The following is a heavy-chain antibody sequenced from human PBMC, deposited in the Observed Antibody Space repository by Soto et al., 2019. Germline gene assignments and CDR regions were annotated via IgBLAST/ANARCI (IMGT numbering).Heavy chain of an antibody. J-gene: IGHJ3*02. CDR2: IRSKAYGGTT. V-gene: IGHV3-49*03. D-gene: IGHD6-19*01. CDR3: TRDSVIAVAGTDAFDI. Sequence: GGSLRLSCTASGFTFGDCAMSWFRQAPGKGLEWVGFIRSKAYGGTTEYAASVKGRFTISRDDSKSIAYLQMNSLKTEDTAVYYCTRDSVIAVAGTDAFDIWGQGTMVTVSS. CDR1: GFTFGDCA.